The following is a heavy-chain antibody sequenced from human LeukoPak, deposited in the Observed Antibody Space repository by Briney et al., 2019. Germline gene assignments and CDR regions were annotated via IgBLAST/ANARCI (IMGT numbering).Heavy chain of an antibody. CDR2: ISYDGSNK. V-gene: IGHV3-30*01. J-gene: IGHJ4*02. Sequence: PGGSLRLSCAASGFTFSSYAMHRVRQAPGKGLEWVAVISYDGSNKYYADSVKGRFTISRDNSKNTLYLQMNSLRAEDTAVYYCARDLYFRGPIVGVSHWGQGTLVTVSS. CDR3: ARDLYFRGPIVGVSH. D-gene: IGHD1-26*01. CDR1: GFTFSSYA.